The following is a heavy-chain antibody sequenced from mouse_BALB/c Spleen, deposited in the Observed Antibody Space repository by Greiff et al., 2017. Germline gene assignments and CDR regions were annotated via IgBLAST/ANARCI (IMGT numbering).Heavy chain of an antibody. Sequence: VQLQESGAELAKPGASVKMSCKASGYTFTSYWMHWVKQRPGQGLEWIGYINPSTGYTEYNQKFKDKATLTADKSSSTAYMQLSSLTSEDSAVYYCARGGVRRFDYWGQGTTLTVSS. CDR3: ARGGVRRFDY. D-gene: IGHD2-14*01. CDR2: INPSTGYT. V-gene: IGHV1-7*01. J-gene: IGHJ2*01. CDR1: GYTFTSYW.